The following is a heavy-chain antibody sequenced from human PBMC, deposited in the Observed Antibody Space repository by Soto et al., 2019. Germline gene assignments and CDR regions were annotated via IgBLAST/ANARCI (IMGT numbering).Heavy chain of an antibody. J-gene: IGHJ6*02. V-gene: IGHV4-34*01. CDR2: INHSGST. Sequence: SETLSLTCAVYGGSFSGYYWSWIRQPPGKGLEWIGEINHSGSTNYNPSLKSRVTISVDTSKNQFSLKLSSVTAADTAVYYCARGGNGNRNYYYYYYGMDVWGQGTTVT. D-gene: IGHD1-1*01. CDR1: GGSFSGYY. CDR3: ARGGNGNRNYYYYYYGMDV.